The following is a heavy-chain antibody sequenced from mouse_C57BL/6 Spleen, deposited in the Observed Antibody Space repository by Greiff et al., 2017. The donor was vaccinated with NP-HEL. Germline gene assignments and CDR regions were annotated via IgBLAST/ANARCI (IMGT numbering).Heavy chain of an antibody. V-gene: IGHV3-6*01. CDR1: GYSITSGYY. D-gene: IGHD2-4*01. J-gene: IGHJ3*01. CDR2: ISYDGSN. CDR3: ARNYDPWFAY. Sequence: EVQLQQSGPGLVKPSQSLSLTCSVTGYSITSGYYWNWIRQFPGNKLEWMGYISYDGSNNYNPSLKNRISITRDTSKNQFFLKLNSVTTEDTATYYCARNYDPWFAYWGQGTLVTVSA.